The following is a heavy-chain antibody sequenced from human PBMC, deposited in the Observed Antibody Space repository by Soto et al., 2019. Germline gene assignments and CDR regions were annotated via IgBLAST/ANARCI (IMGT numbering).Heavy chain of an antibody. J-gene: IGHJ4*02. CDR1: GFTFSSYS. CDR3: ARDARHYDILTGYYSY. D-gene: IGHD3-9*01. CDR2: ISTSSSYI. Sequence: GGSLRLSCGASGFTFSSYSMNWVRQAPGKGLEWVSSISTSSSYIYYADSVEGRFTISRDNAKNSLYLQMNSLRAEDTAVYYCARDARHYDILTGYYSYWGQGTLVTVSS. V-gene: IGHV3-21*01.